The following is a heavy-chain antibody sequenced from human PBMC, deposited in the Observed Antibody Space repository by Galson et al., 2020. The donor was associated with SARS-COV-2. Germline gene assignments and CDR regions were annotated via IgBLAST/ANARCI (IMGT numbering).Heavy chain of an antibody. CDR3: AREGPNYYDSSGYPTYLDY. Sequence: ETSETLSLTCTVSGGSISSGGYYWSWLRQHPGKGLEWIGYIYYSGTTNYNPSLKSRVTISVDTSKNVFSLRLSSVTAADTAVYYCAREGPNYYDSSGYPTYLDYWGQGTLLTVSS. CDR2: IYYSGTT. V-gene: IGHV4-31*03. J-gene: IGHJ4*02. D-gene: IGHD3-22*01. CDR1: GGSISSGGYY.